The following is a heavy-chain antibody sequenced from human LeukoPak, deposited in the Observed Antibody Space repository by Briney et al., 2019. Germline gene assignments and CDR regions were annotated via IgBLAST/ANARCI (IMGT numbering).Heavy chain of an antibody. J-gene: IGHJ4*02. CDR2: IHHSGST. V-gene: IGHV4-38-2*02. CDR1: GYSIRRGYH. CDR3: ARVNWINDY. D-gene: IGHD1-20*01. Sequence: SETLSLTCSVSGYSIRRGYHWGWIRQPPGKGLEWIGTIHHSGSTYYNPSLKSRVTISVDTSKNQFSLKLTSVTAADTAVYYCARVNWINDYWGQGTLVTVSS.